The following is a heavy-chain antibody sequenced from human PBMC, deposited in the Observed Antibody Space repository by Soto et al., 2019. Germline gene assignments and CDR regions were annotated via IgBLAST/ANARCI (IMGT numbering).Heavy chain of an antibody. V-gene: IGHV4-59*01. J-gene: IGHJ4*02. Sequence: PSETLSVTCTVSCGSISSYYWSCIRQPPGKGLEWIGYIYYSGSTNYNPSLKSRVTISVDTSKNQFSLKLSSVTAADTAVYYCARGTTVTQKGVDYWGQGTLVTVSS. CDR2: IYYSGST. D-gene: IGHD4-4*01. CDR3: ARGTTVTQKGVDY. CDR1: CGSISSYY.